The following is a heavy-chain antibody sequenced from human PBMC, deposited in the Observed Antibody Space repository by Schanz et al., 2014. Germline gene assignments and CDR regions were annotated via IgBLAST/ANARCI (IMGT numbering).Heavy chain of an antibody. D-gene: IGHD1-1*01. V-gene: IGHV1-58*01. CDR1: GFTFSRSA. CDR2: IVVGSSNT. CDR3: AVLMSTISY. J-gene: IGHJ4*02. Sequence: QMQLVQSGPEVKKPGTSVKVSCKASGFTFSRSAVHWVRQARGQRLEWIGWIVVGSSNTNYAEKFQERVTISRDRSTSTAYMELNSRRSADSAVYYCAVLMSTISYWGQGTMVTVSS.